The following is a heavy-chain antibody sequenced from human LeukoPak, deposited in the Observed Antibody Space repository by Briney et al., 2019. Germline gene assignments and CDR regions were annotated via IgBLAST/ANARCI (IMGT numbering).Heavy chain of an antibody. CDR1: GFTFSSYS. D-gene: IGHD5-24*01. CDR3: VREAERRDGSLGGT. V-gene: IGHV3-7*01. CDR2: IKQDGSEE. Sequence: GGSLRLSCAASGFTFSSYSMNWVRQAPGKGLEWLANIKQDGSEENYVDSVKGRFTISRDNAKNSVYLQMNSLRAGDTAVYYCVREAERRDGSLGGTWGQGTLVTVSS. J-gene: IGHJ5*02.